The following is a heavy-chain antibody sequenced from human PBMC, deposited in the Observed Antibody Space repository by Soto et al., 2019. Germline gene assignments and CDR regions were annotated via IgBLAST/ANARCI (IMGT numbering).Heavy chain of an antibody. V-gene: IGHV4-39*01. Sequence: SETLSLTCDVSGGSISTGGYYWNWIRQHPGKGLEWIGYFYYSGSTYYNPSLKSRVTISVDTSKNQFSLKLSSVTAADTAVYYCARRGITIDYWGQGTLVTVSS. CDR2: FYYSGST. D-gene: IGHD3-10*01. CDR1: GGSISTGGYY. J-gene: IGHJ4*02. CDR3: ARRGITIDY.